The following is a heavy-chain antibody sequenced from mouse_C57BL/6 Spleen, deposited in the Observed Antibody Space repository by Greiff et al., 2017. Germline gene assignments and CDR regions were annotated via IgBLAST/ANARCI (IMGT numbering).Heavy chain of an antibody. Sequence: EVQLQQSGPELVKPGASVKIPCKASGYTFTDYNMDWVKQSHGKSLEWIGDINPNNGGTIYNQKFKGKATLTVDKSSSTAYMELRSLTSEDTAVYYCARALYSPYSMDYWGQGTSVTVSS. V-gene: IGHV1-18*01. CDR2: INPNNGGT. D-gene: IGHD2-1*01. CDR3: ARALYSPYSMDY. CDR1: GYTFTDYN. J-gene: IGHJ4*01.